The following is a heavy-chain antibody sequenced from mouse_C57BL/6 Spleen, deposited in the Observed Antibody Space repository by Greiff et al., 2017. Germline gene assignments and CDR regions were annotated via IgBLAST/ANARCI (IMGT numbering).Heavy chain of an antibody. J-gene: IGHJ3*01. Sequence: VKVVESGAELMKPGASVKLSCKATGYTFTGYWIEWVKQRPGHGLEWIGEILPGSGSTNYNEKFKGKATFTADTSSNTAYMQLSSLTTEDSAIYYCARKGNYGSSDGWFAYWGQGTLVTVSA. CDR1: GYTFTGYW. D-gene: IGHD1-1*01. CDR3: ARKGNYGSSDGWFAY. V-gene: IGHV1-9*01. CDR2: ILPGSGST.